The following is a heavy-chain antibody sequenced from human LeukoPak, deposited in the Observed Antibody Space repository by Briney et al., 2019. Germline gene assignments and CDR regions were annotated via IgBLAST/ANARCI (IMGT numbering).Heavy chain of an antibody. Sequence: SQTLSLTCTVSGGSISSGGYYWSWIRQHPGKGLEWIGYIYYSGSTYYNPSLKSRVTISVDTSKSQFSLKLSSVTAADTAVYYCARDGGEGSGSYYSDYWGQGTLVTVSS. J-gene: IGHJ4*02. CDR1: GGSISSGGYY. CDR2: IYYSGST. D-gene: IGHD3-10*01. V-gene: IGHV4-31*03. CDR3: ARDGGEGSGSYYSDY.